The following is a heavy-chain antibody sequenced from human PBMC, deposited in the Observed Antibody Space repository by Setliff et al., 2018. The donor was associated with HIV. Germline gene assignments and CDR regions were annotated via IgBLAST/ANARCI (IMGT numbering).Heavy chain of an antibody. V-gene: IGHV3-30*04. CDR3: AKDWKVWFGELSQDYYYGMDV. J-gene: IGHJ6*02. CDR1: GFRFSDYA. Sequence: GGSLRLSCVASGFRFSDYALHWVRQAPGKGLEWVAVISYNGRAYHYADAVKGRFTISRDNSKNMLALHMNSLRAEDTAVYYCAKDWKVWFGELSQDYYYGMDVWGQGTTVTVSS. CDR2: ISYNGRAY. D-gene: IGHD3-10*01.